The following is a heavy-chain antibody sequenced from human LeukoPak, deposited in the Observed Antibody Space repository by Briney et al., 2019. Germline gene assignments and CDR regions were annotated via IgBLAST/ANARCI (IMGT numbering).Heavy chain of an antibody. Sequence: GGSLRLSCAASGFTFTTYGMNWVRQAPGKGLEWVSGISPRGEIRYYADSVKGRFTISRDNAKNSLYLQMNSLRAEDTAVYYCAELGITMIGGVWGKGTTVTISS. CDR2: ISPRGEIR. V-gene: IGHV3-48*04. CDR1: GFTFTTYG. J-gene: IGHJ6*04. D-gene: IGHD3-10*02. CDR3: AELGITMIGGV.